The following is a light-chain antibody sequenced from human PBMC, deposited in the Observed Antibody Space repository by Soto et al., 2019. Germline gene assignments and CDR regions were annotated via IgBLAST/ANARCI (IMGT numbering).Light chain of an antibody. V-gene: IGKV3-20*01. J-gene: IGKJ4*01. CDR2: GAS. CDR1: QSVSSSY. CDR3: QQYVSSPLT. Sequence: EIVVTQSPGTLSLSPGERATISCRASQSVSSSYLAWYQQKPGQDPRILIYGASSRDTGIPDRFSGSGSGTDFALPIRRLEPEYFAVYYCQQYVSSPLTFGGGTQVEIK.